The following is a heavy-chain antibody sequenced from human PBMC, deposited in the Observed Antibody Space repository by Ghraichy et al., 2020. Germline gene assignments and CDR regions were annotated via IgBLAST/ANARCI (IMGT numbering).Heavy chain of an antibody. CDR3: TTENCSSTSCWNYYYGMDV. D-gene: IGHD2-2*01. CDR2: IKSKTDGRTT. J-gene: IGHJ6*02. CDR1: GFTFSNAW. V-gene: IGHV3-15*01. Sequence: GGSLRLSCAASGFTFSNAWMSWVRQAPGKGLEWVGRIKSKTDGRTTDYAAPVKGRFTISRDDSKNTLYLQMNSLKTEDTAVYYCTTENCSSTSCWNYYYGMDVWGQGTTVTVSS.